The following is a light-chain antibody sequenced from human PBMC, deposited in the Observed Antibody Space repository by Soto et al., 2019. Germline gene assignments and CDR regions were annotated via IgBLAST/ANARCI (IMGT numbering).Light chain of an antibody. CDR1: QSVSSN. CDR3: QQYGSSPQT. Sequence: EIGMTQSPATLSVSQGERATLSCRASQSVSSNLAWYQQKPGQAPRLLIYGASTRATGIPARFSGSGSGTEFTLTISSLQSEDFAVYYCQQYGSSPQTFGQGTKVDI. J-gene: IGKJ1*01. V-gene: IGKV3-15*01. CDR2: GAS.